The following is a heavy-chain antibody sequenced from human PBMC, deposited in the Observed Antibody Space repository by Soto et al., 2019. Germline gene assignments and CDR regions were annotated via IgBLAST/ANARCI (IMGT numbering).Heavy chain of an antibody. J-gene: IGHJ4*02. CDR3: ARVHSVIGGFIKWSISSFPGSAGYYFDY. V-gene: IGHV1-3*01. D-gene: IGHD2-21*01. CDR1: GYTFTNYA. Sequence: QVQLVQSGAEVKKPGASVKISCKASGYTFTNYAIYWVRQAPGQRLEWMGWINAGDGNRKYSQNFQDRVTITKHTSASTAYMELSSLRSEDTAVYYCARVHSVIGGFIKWSISSFPGSAGYYFDYWGQGTLVSVSS. CDR2: INAGDGNR.